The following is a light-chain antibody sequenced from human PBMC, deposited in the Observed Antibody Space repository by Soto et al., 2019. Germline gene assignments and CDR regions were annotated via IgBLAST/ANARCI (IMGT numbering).Light chain of an antibody. CDR2: GAS. CDR1: QSVSSN. Sequence: EIVMTQSPATLSVSPGERATLSCRASQSVSSNLAWYQQKPGQAPRLLIYGASTRATGIPARFSGSGSGTEFTLTISSLQSEDFAVYYCQPYNNWPRITFGQGTKV. CDR3: QPYNNWPRIT. J-gene: IGKJ1*01. V-gene: IGKV3-15*01.